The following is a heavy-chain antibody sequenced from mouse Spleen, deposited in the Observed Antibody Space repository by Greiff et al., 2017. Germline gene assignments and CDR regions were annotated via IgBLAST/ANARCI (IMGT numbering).Heavy chain of an antibody. CDR3: AREGTGRDWYFDV. CDR2: IYPGDGDT. Sequence: QVQLKQSGPELVKPGASVKISCKASGYAFSSSWMNWVKQRPGKGLEWIGRIYPGDGDTNYNGKFKGKATLTADKSSSTAYMQLSSLTSEDSAVYFCAREGTGRDWYFDVWGAGTTVTVSS. J-gene: IGHJ1*01. D-gene: IGHD4-1*01. V-gene: IGHV1-82*01. CDR1: GYAFSSSW.